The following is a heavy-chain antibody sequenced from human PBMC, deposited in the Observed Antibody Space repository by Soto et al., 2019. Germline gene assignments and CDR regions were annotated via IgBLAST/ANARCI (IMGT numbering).Heavy chain of an antibody. CDR2: ISYDGGNK. Sequence: GGSLRLSCAASGFTFSNYGMHWVRQAPGKGLEWVAVISYDGGNKYYADSVKGRFTISRDNPKNTLNLQMNSLRAEDTAVYYCAKAVGYCCSSNCRDYYFYYGMDVWGQGTTVTVSS. D-gene: IGHD2-2*01. CDR1: GFTFSNYG. V-gene: IGHV3-30*18. J-gene: IGHJ6*02. CDR3: AKAVGYCCSSNCRDYYFYYGMDV.